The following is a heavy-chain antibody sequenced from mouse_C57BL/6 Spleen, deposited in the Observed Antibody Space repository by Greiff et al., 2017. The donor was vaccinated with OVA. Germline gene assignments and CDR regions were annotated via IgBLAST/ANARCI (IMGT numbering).Heavy chain of an antibody. V-gene: IGHV1-42*01. CDR1: GYSFTGYY. CDR3: ARGGAGTNYYAMDY. CDR2: INPSTGGT. Sequence: VQLQQSGPELVKPGASVKISCKASGYSFTGYYMNWVKQSPEKSLEWIGEINPSTGGTTYNQKFKAKATLTVDKSSSTAYMQLKSRTSEDSAVYYCARGGAGTNYYAMDYWGQGTSVTVSS. D-gene: IGHD4-1*01. J-gene: IGHJ4*01.